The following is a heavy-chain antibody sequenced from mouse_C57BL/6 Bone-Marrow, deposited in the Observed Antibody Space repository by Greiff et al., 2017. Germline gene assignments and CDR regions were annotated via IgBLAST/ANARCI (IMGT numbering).Heavy chain of an antibody. V-gene: IGHV1-50*01. Sequence: VQLQQPGAELVKPGASVKLSCKASGYTFTSYWMQWVKQRPGQGLEWIGEIDPSDSYTNYNQKFKSKATLTVDTSSSTAYMQLSSLTSEDSAVYYCAREPHYYGSSGGFAYWGQGTLVTVSA. J-gene: IGHJ3*01. D-gene: IGHD1-1*01. CDR3: AREPHYYGSSGGFAY. CDR2: IDPSDSYT. CDR1: GYTFTSYW.